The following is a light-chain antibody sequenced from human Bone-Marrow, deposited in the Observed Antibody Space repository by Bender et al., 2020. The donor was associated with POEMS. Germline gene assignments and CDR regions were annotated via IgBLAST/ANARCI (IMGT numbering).Light chain of an antibody. CDR2: EVF. CDR3: SSFTTSSIWV. V-gene: IGLV2-14*03. J-gene: IGLJ3*02. Sequence: QSALTQSASVSGSPGQSISVSCTGTSSDIGAYDYVSWYQQHPGKAPKLIIFEVFNRPSGVSDRFSGSKSGNTASLTISGLQAEDEAYYFCSSFTTSSIWVFGGGTKLTVL. CDR1: SSDIGAYDY.